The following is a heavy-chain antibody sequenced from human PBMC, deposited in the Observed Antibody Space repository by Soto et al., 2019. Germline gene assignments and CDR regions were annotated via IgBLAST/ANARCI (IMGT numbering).Heavy chain of an antibody. V-gene: IGHV3-33*01. CDR2: IWYDGSNK. CDR3: ERDRTDRIAAALDSNPGDY. D-gene: IGHD6-13*01. Sequence: QVQLVESGGGVVQPGRSLRLSCAASGFTFSSYGMHWVRQAPGKGLEWVAVIWYDGSNKYYADSVKGRFTISRDNSKNTLYLQMNSLRAEDTAVYYCERDRTDRIAAALDSNPGDYWGQGTLVTVSS. CDR1: GFTFSSYG. J-gene: IGHJ4*02.